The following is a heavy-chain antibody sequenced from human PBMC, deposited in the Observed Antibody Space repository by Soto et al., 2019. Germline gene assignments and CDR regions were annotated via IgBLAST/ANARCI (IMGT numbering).Heavy chain of an antibody. V-gene: IGHV1-69*13. D-gene: IGHD1-26*01. J-gene: IGHJ4*02. CDR3: AREGGSYYYFDY. CDR1: GGTFSIYA. CDR2: IIPIFGTA. Sequence: SVKVSGKASGGTFSIYAISCVLQAPGQGLEWMGGIIPIFGTANYAQKFQGRVTITADESTSTAYMELSSLRSEDTAVYYCAREGGSYYYFDYWGQGTLVTSPQ.